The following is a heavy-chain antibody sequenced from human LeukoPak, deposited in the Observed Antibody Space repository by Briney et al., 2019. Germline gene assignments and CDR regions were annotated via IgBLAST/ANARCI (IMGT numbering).Heavy chain of an antibody. V-gene: IGHV4-4*07. CDR1: GGSISSYY. CDR3: ARTPPNYSGDASDI. D-gene: IGHD5-24*01. J-gene: IGHJ3*02. Sequence: SETLSLTCTVSGGSISSYYWSWIRQPAGKGLEWIGRVYTSGSTNYNPSLKSRVTMSVDTSKNQFSLKLSSVTAADTAVYYCARTPPNYSGDASDIWGQGTMVTVSS. CDR2: VYTSGST.